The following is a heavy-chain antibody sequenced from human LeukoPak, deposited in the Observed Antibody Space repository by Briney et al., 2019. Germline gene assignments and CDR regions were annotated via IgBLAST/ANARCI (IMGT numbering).Heavy chain of an antibody. V-gene: IGHV5-51*01. CDR2: IYPGDSDT. CDR1: GYSFTSYW. CDR3: ARVIAVADYYYGMDV. J-gene: IGHJ6*02. D-gene: IGHD6-19*01. Sequence: GESLKISCKGSGYSFTSYWIGWVRQMPGKGLEWTGIIYPGDSDTRYSPSFQGQVTISADKSISTAYLQWSSLKASDTAMYYCARVIAVADYYYGMDVWGQGTTVTVSS.